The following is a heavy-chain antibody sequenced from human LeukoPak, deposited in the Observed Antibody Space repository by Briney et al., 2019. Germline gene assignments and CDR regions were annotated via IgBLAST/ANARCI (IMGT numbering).Heavy chain of an antibody. D-gene: IGHD2-8*02. CDR1: GGSISSYY. J-gene: IGHJ4*02. CDR2: ISDRGSI. V-gene: IGHV4-59*08. CDR3: AGHHPRNTVDF. Sequence: SETLSLTCTVSGGSISSYYWIWIRQPPGKGLEWIAYISDRGSINYNPSLKSRVTISLDTSKNQFSLKLSSVTAADTAVYYCAGHHPRNTVDFWGQGTLVTVSS.